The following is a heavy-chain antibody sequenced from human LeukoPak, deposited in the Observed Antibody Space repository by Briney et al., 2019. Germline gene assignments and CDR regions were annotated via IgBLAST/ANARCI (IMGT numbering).Heavy chain of an antibody. CDR2: FSWNSGSI. D-gene: IGHD5-18*01. V-gene: IGHV3-9*01. CDR1: GFTFDDYA. Sequence: GRSLRLSCAAFGFTFDDYAMDWVRQAPGKGLGWVSGFSWNSGSIGYANSVKGRFTISRDNAKNSLYLQMNSLRAEDTALYYCAKDQDTAMGLFDYWGQGTLVTVSS. J-gene: IGHJ4*02. CDR3: AKDQDTAMGLFDY.